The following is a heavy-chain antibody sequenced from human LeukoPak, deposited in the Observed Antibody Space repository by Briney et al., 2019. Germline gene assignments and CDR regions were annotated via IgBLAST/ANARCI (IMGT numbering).Heavy chain of an antibody. Sequence: GGSLRLSCAASGFTFSSYWMSWVRQAPGKGLEWVANIKQDGSEKYYVDSVKGRYTISRDNAKNSLYLQMNSLRAEDTAVYYCARDGSETYYDFWSGYPPAGYYDYWGQGTLVTVSS. J-gene: IGHJ4*02. CDR2: IKQDGSEK. V-gene: IGHV3-7*05. D-gene: IGHD3-3*01. CDR3: ARDGSETYYDFWSGYPPAGYYDY. CDR1: GFTFSSYW.